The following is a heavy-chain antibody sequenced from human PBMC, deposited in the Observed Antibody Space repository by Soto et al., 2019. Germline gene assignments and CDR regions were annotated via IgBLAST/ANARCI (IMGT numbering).Heavy chain of an antibody. D-gene: IGHD1-1*01. CDR1: GASISGFY. CDR2: IYATGTT. V-gene: IGHV4-4*07. CDR3: VRDGTKTLREWFDP. Sequence: SSETLSLTCTVSGASISGFYCSWIRKSAWKGLEWIGRIYATGTTDYNPSLKSRVMMSVDTSKKQFSLKLRSVTAADTAVYYCVRDGTKTLREWFDPSGQG. J-gene: IGHJ5*02.